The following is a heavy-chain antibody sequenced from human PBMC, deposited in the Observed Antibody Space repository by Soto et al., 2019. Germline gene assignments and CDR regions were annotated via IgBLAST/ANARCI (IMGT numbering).Heavy chain of an antibody. J-gene: IGHJ4*02. D-gene: IGHD5-18*01. V-gene: IGHV1-3*01. CDR2: MNAGVGNT. CDR1: GYTFTDYA. CDR3: ARDTGYTFGSLNY. Sequence: HVELVQSGADVKKPGASVTISCKASGYTFTDYALHWVRQAPGQRLEWMGWMNAGVGNTLYSQKFQGRITITRDTTASTAYMELNSLKSENTAIYYCARDTGYTFGSLNYWGPGTLVTVSS.